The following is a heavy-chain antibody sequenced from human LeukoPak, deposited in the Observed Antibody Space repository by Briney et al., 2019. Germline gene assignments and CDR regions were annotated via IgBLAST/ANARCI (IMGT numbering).Heavy chain of an antibody. Sequence: SETLSLTCTVSGGSISSYYWSWIRQPAGKGLEWIGRIYTSGSTNYNPSLKSRVTMSVDTSKNQFSLKLSSVTAADTAVYYCARDYNFGSGTYALDVLGLGTLVTVSS. CDR3: ARDYNFGSGTYALDV. CDR2: IYTSGST. J-gene: IGHJ3*01. CDR1: GGSISSYY. V-gene: IGHV4-4*07. D-gene: IGHD3-10*01.